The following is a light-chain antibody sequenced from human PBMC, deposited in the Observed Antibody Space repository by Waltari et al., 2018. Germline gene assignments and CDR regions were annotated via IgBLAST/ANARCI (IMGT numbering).Light chain of an antibody. CDR3: MIWHISSWV. J-gene: IGLJ3*02. Sequence: QAVLTQPSSLSASPGASARLPCTLRSGLTVCSYRLYWYHQNPGSPPQYLLRYKSDSDKQQGSGVPSRFSGSKDASANAGILLISGLQSEDEADYYCMIWHISSWVFGGGTKLTVL. CDR1: SGLTVCSYR. CDR2: YKSDSDK. V-gene: IGLV5-45*03.